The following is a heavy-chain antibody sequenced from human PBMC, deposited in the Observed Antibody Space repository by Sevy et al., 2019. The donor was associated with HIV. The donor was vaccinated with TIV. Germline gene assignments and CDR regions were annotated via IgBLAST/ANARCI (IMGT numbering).Heavy chain of an antibody. CDR1: GFTFSDYY. Sequence: GGSLRLSCSASGFTFSDYYMAWIRQAPGKGLEWLAYTRGSSPYVKYADSVKGRVTISRDNAKNSLFLQMESLRVEDTAIYYCARDRDCTSTSCYHWFDPWGQGTLVTVSS. CDR3: ARDRDCTSTSCYHWFDP. V-gene: IGHV3-11*06. D-gene: IGHD2-8*01. CDR2: TRGSSPYV. J-gene: IGHJ5*02.